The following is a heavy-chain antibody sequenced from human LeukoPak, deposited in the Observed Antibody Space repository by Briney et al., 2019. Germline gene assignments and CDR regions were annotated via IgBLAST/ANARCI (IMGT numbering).Heavy chain of an antibody. Sequence: GASVKVSCKPSGYTFTYYYMHWVRQAPGQGLEWMGWINPNSGGTNYAQKFQGRVTMTGDTSISTVFMELSRLTSDDTAVYFCAIGPIRYSPHPYFDYWGQGTLVTVSS. CDR1: GYTFTYYY. V-gene: IGHV1-2*02. D-gene: IGHD5-18*01. CDR3: AIGPIRYSPHPYFDY. J-gene: IGHJ4*02. CDR2: INPNSGGT.